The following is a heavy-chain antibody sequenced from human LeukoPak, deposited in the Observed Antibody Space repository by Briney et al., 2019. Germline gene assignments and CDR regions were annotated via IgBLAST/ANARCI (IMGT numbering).Heavy chain of an antibody. D-gene: IGHD3/OR15-3a*01. CDR3: ARHGRITWTHDAFDI. CDR2: IYPGDFDT. J-gene: IGHJ3*02. CDR1: GYIFNSYW. Sequence: GESLKISCKGSGYIFNSYWIGWVTQMPGKGLEWMGIIYPGDFDTRYSPSFQGQVTISADKSISTAYLQWSSLKASDTAMYYCARHGRITWTHDAFDIWGQGTMVTVSS. V-gene: IGHV5-51*01.